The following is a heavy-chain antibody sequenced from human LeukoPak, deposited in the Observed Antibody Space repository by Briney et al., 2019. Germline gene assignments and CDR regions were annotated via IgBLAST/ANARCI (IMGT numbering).Heavy chain of an antibody. J-gene: IGHJ4*02. CDR2: ISGSGDDT. D-gene: IGHD1-26*01. V-gene: IGHV3-23*01. CDR1: GFTFNNYA. CDR3: ARRRSGSHWDC. Sequence: GGSLRLSCAASGFTFNNYAMWWIRQAPGKGLEWVSTISGSGDDTYYADSVKGRFTISRDNSKNTLYLQMKSLRAEDAAVYFCARRRSGSHWDCWGQGTLVTVSS.